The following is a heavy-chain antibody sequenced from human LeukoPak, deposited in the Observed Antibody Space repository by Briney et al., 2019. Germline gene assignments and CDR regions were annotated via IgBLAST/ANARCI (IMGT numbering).Heavy chain of an antibody. D-gene: IGHD2-2*01. CDR3: ARDPRIVVVPAAISMDV. V-gene: IGHV1-46*01. Sequence: ASVKVSCKASGYTFTSYYMHWVRQAPGQGLEWMGIINPSGGSTSYAQKFQGRVTMTRDTSTSTVYMELSSLRSEDTAVYDCARDPRIVVVPAAISMDVWGQGTTVTVSS. CDR2: INPSGGST. J-gene: IGHJ6*02. CDR1: GYTFTSYY.